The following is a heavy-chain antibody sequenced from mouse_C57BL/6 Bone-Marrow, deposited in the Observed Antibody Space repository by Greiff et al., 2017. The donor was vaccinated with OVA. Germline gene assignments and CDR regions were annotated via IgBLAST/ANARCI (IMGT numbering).Heavy chain of an antibody. CDR3: ARGLYDGYWAWFAY. CDR1: GYAFSSSW. Sequence: LVESGPELVKPGASVKISCKASGYAFSSSWMNWVKQRPGKGLEWIGRIYPGDGDTNYNGKFKGKATLTADKSSSTAYMQLSSLTSEDSAVYFCARGLYDGYWAWFAYWGQGTLVTVSA. CDR2: IYPGDGDT. J-gene: IGHJ3*01. D-gene: IGHD2-3*01. V-gene: IGHV1-82*01.